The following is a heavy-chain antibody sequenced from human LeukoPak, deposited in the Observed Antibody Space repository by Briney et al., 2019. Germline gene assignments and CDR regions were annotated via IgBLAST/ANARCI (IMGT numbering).Heavy chain of an antibody. D-gene: IGHD3-22*01. V-gene: IGHV4-39*07. J-gene: IGHJ1*01. CDR2: IYYSGST. Sequence: GSLRLSCAASGVTFSSYWMSWVRQAPGKGLEWIGSIYYSGSTYYNPSLKSRVTISVDTSKNQFSLNLSSVTAADTAVYYCARAHNYYFDISGPGYFQHWGQGTLVTVSS. CDR3: ARAHNYYFDISGPGYFQH. CDR1: GVTFSSYW.